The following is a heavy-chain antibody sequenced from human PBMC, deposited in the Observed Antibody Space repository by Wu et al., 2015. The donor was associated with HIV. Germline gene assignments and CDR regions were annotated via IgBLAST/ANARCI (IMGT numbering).Heavy chain of an antibody. CDR2: FDPEDGET. D-gene: IGHD1-26*01. J-gene: IGHJ6*02. CDR1: GYTLTELS. V-gene: IGHV1-24*01. CDR3: ATGSQWTQGYGGHHYYYGMDV. Sequence: QVQLVQSGAEVKKPGASVKVSCKVSGYTLTELSMHWVRQAPGKGLEWMGGFDPEDGETIYAQKFQGRVTMTEDTSTDTAYMELSSLRSEDTAVYYCATGSQWTQGYGGHHYYYGMDVWGQGTTVTVSS.